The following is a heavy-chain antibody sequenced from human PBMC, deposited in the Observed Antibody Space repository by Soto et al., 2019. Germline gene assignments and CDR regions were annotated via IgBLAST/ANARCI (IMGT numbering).Heavy chain of an antibody. J-gene: IGHJ5*02. CDR2: IYNIGST. CDR3: ASRVGGYTDSSGYFIETYYYET. V-gene: IGHV4-59*08. CDR1: GGSISSYY. Sequence: SETLSLTCTVSGGSISSYYWSWIRQPPGKGLEWIGYIYNIGSTNYNPSLRSRVTMSIDTSQEQFSLKVSSVTATDTAVYYCASRVGGYTDSSGYFIETYYYETWGQGTLVTVSS. D-gene: IGHD3-22*01.